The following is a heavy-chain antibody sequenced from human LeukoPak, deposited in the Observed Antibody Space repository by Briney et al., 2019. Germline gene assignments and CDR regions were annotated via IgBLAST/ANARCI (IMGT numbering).Heavy chain of an antibody. D-gene: IGHD1-7*01. Sequence: PSETLSLTCTASGXSISSYYRSWIRQPPGKGLEWIGYIYYSGSTKYNPSLKSRVTISVDASKTQFSLKLNSVTAADTAVYYCARGSRELYYFDYWGQGTLVTVSS. CDR3: ARGSRELYYFDY. CDR2: IYYSGST. V-gene: IGHV4-59*01. J-gene: IGHJ4*02. CDR1: GXSISSYY.